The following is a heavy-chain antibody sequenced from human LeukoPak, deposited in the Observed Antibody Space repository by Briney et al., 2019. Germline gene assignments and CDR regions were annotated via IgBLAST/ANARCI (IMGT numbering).Heavy chain of an antibody. D-gene: IGHD6-6*01. CDR2: IYYSGST. CDR3: ARGARRWFDP. V-gene: IGHV4-31*03. Sequence: SETLSLTCTVSGGSISSGGYYWSWIRQHPGKGLEWIGYIYYSGSTNYNPSLKSRVTISVDTSKNQFSLKLSSVTAADTAVYYCARGARRWFDPWGQGTLVTVSS. J-gene: IGHJ5*02. CDR1: GGSISSGGYY.